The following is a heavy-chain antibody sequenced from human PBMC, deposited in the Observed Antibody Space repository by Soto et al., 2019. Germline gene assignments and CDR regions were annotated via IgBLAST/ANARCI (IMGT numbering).Heavy chain of an antibody. CDR2: IYYSGST. CDR3: ARATYYYDSSGYYGYYFDY. CDR1: GGSISSYY. Sequence: SETLSLTCTVSGGSISSYYGSWIRQPPGKGLEWIGYIYYSGSTNYNSSLKSRVTISVDTSKNQLSLKLSSVTAADTAVYYCARATYYYDSSGYYGYYFDYWGQGTLVTVSS. D-gene: IGHD3-22*01. V-gene: IGHV4-59*01. J-gene: IGHJ4*02.